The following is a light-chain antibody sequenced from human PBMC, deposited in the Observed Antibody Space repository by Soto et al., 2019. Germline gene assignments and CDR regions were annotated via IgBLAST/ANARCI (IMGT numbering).Light chain of an antibody. CDR2: DVR. V-gene: IGLV2-14*01. CDR3: SSYSSSGTLV. Sequence: QSVLTQPASVSGSPGQSSTISCTGTSSDVGGHNFVSWYQQHPGRAPKLMIYDVRNRPSGVSNRFSGSKSANTASLTISGLQAEDEADYYCSSYSSSGTLVFGGGTNLTVL. CDR1: SSDVGGHNF. J-gene: IGLJ2*01.